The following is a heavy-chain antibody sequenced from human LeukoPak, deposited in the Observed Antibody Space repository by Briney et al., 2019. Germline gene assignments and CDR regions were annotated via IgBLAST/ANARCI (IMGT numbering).Heavy chain of an antibody. J-gene: IGHJ3*02. CDR2: ISAYNGNT. CDR1: GGTFSSYA. D-gene: IGHD3-9*01. V-gene: IGHV1-18*01. Sequence: ASVKVSCKASGGTFSSYAISWVRQAPGQGLEWVGWISAYNGNTNYAQKLQGRVTMTTDTSTSTAYMDLRSLRSDDTAVYYCARGMGDRYGILTGYPSLLGGVGDAFDIWGQGTMVTVSS. CDR3: ARGMGDRYGILTGYPSLLGGVGDAFDI.